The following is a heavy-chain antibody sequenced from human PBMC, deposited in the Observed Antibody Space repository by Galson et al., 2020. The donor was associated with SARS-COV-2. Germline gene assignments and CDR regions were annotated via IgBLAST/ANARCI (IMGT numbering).Heavy chain of an antibody. CDR3: AREGGSSGWAVDY. CDR2: ISYDGTNK. J-gene: IGHJ4*02. V-gene: IGHV3-30*04. D-gene: IGHD6-19*01. Sequence: QLGESLKISCAASGFTFRNYVMQWVRQAPGKGLEWVAFISYDGTNKYYADSVKGRFTISRDNYKNTLYLQMDSLKPEDTAVFYCAREGGSSGWAVDYWGQGTLVTVSS. CDR1: GFTFRNYV.